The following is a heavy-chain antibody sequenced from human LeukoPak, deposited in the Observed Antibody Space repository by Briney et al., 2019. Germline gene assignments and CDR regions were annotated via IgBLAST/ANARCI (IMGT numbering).Heavy chain of an antibody. V-gene: IGHV3-30*18. CDR3: AKDPNQYDILTGYYPD. Sequence: GRSLRLSCAASGFTFSNYGMHWVRQAPGKGLEWMAVISYDGGNKYYADSVKGRFTISRDNSKNTLYLQMNSLRAEDTAVYYCAKDPNQYDILTGYYPDWGQGTLVTVSS. D-gene: IGHD3-9*01. J-gene: IGHJ4*02. CDR2: ISYDGGNK. CDR1: GFTFSNYG.